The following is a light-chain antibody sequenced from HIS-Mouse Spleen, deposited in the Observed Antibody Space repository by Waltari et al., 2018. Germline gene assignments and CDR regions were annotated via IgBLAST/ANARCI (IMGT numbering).Light chain of an antibody. J-gene: IGLJ2*01. CDR3: YSTDSSGNHRV. V-gene: IGLV3-10*01. Sequence: YELTQPPSVSVSPGQTARITCSGDALPKKYAYWYQQKSGQAPVLVIYEDSKRPSGIPERFSGSSSGTMATLTISGAQVEDEADYYCYSTDSSGNHRVFGGGTKLTIL. CDR2: EDS. CDR1: ALPKKY.